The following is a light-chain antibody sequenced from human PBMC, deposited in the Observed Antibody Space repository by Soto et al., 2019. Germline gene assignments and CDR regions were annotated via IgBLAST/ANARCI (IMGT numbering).Light chain of an antibody. J-gene: IGLJ2*01. CDR2: EVT. CDR3: SSYAGSRNLAI. V-gene: IGLV2-8*01. CDR1: SSDVGNYNY. Sequence: QSALTQPPSASGSPGQSVTISCTGTSSDVGNYNYVSWYQQHPGKAPKLMIYEVTNRPSGVPDRFSGSKSGNTASLTVSGLQAEDEADYYCSSYAGSRNLAIFGGGTKLTVL.